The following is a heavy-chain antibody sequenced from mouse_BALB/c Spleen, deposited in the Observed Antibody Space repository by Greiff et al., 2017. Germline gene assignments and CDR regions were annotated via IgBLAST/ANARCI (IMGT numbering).Heavy chain of an antibody. V-gene: IGHV3-8*02. J-gene: IGHJ4*01. Sequence: EVQLQQSGPSLVKPSQTLSLTCSVTGDSITSGYWNWIRKFPGNKLEYMGYISYSGSTYYNPSLKSRISITRDTSKNQYYLQLNSVTTEDTATYYCARWGGYYPYAMDYWGQGTSVTVSS. CDR2: ISYSGST. CDR3: ARWGGYYPYAMDY. D-gene: IGHD2-3*01. CDR1: GDSITSGY.